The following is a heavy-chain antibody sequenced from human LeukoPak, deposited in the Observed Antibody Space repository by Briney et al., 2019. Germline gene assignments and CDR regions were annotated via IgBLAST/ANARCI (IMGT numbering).Heavy chain of an antibody. CDR3: ASLFLNTVTPDY. J-gene: IGHJ4*02. V-gene: IGHV4-61*02. D-gene: IGHD4-17*01. CDR2: IYAGGNT. Sequence: PSETLSLTCTVPGGSISIGSYYWSWIRQPAGKGLEWIGRIYAGGNTNYNPSHYSPSLKSRVIISIDTSKSQFSLNLTSVTAADTAVYYCASLFLNTVTPDYWGQGTLVTVSS. CDR1: GGSISIGSYY.